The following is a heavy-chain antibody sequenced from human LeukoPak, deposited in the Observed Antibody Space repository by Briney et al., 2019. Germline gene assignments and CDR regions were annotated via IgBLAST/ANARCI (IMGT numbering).Heavy chain of an antibody. CDR2: INPSGGST. J-gene: IGHJ4*02. Sequence: ASVKVSCKASGYIFTSYYMHWVRQAPGQGLEWMGIINPSGGSTSYAQKFQGRVTMTRDTSTSTVYMELSSLRSEDTAVYYCASDINYDSSGYPLDYWGQGTLVTVSS. D-gene: IGHD3-22*01. V-gene: IGHV1-46*01. CDR3: ASDINYDSSGYPLDY. CDR1: GYIFTSYY.